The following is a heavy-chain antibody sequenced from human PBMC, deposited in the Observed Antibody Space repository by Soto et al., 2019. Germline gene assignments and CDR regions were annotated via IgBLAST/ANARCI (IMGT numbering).Heavy chain of an antibody. V-gene: IGHV1-18*04. CDR1: GYNFNYYS. Sequence: ASVKVSCKASGYNFNYYSISWIREAPGQGLEWMGWSSAYNGNSEFADRFKGRVTMTTDTSTSTAYMELRSLRSDDTAVFYCAREMVRGVGSDYWGQGTLVTVSS. CDR3: AREMVRGVGSDY. D-gene: IGHD3-10*01. J-gene: IGHJ4*02. CDR2: SSAYNGNS.